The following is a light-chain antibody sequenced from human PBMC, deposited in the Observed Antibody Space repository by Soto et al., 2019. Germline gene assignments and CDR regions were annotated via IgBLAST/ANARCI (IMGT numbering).Light chain of an antibody. J-gene: IGKJ1*01. Sequence: EIVLTQSPGTLSLSPGERATLSCRASQSVSSNYLAWYQQKPGQAPRLLIYGASNRATGIPDRFSGSGSGTDFNLTISRLEPEDFAVYYCQQYGNSFKTFGQGTKVEIK. CDR2: GAS. CDR1: QSVSSNY. CDR3: QQYGNSFKT. V-gene: IGKV3-20*01.